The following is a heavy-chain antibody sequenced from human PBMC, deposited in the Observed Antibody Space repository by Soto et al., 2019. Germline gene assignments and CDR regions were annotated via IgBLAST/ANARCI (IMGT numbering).Heavy chain of an antibody. Sequence: ASVKVSCKASGYTFTSYGISWVRQAPGQGLEWTGWISAYNGNTNYAQKLQGRVTMTTDTSTSTAYMELRSLRSDDTAVYYCARDPAARDAFDIWGQGTMVTVSS. CDR1: GYTFTSYG. CDR3: ARDPAARDAFDI. D-gene: IGHD6-6*01. J-gene: IGHJ3*02. V-gene: IGHV1-18*01. CDR2: ISAYNGNT.